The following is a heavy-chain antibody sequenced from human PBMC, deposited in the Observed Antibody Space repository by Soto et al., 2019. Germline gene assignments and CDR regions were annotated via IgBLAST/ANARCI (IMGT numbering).Heavy chain of an antibody. CDR1: GGSISSGGYY. D-gene: IGHD6-19*01. V-gene: IGHV4-31*03. CDR2: IYYSGST. CDR3: ARDVIAVAGTYGY. Sequence: SETLSLTCTVSGGSISSGGYYWSWIRQHPGKSLEWIGYIYYSGSTYYNPSLKSRVTISVDTSKNQFSLKLSSVTAADTAVYYCARDVIAVAGTYGYWGQGTLVTVSS. J-gene: IGHJ4*02.